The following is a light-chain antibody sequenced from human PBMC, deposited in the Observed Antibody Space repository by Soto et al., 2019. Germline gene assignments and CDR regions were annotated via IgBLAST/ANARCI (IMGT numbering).Light chain of an antibody. V-gene: IGKV3-15*01. CDR1: QSVGST. Sequence: EIVLTQSPATLSVSPGERATLSCRASQSVGSTFAWYQQKPGQAPRLLIFASSTRATGVPARFSGSGSGTEFTLTISSLQSEDFAVYYCQQYGDWPLTFGGGAKVEI. J-gene: IGKJ4*01. CDR2: ASS. CDR3: QQYGDWPLT.